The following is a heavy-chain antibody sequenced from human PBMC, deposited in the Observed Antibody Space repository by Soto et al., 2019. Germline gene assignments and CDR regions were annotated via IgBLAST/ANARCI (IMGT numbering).Heavy chain of an antibody. D-gene: IGHD6-13*01. CDR3: ARSLAAAYLVYYYYGIYV. CDR2: IYYSGST. V-gene: IGHV4-39*01. J-gene: IGHJ6*02. CDR1: GGSISSSSYY. Sequence: SETLSLTCTVSGGSISSSSYYWGWIRQPPGKGLEWIGSIYYSGSTYYNPSLKSRVTISVDTSKNQFSLKLSSVTAADTAVYYCARSLAAAYLVYYYYGIYVWGQGTTVTVSS.